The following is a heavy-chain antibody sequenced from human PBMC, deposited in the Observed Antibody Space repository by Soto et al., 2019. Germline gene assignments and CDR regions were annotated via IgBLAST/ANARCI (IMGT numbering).Heavy chain of an antibody. J-gene: IGHJ4*02. D-gene: IGHD6-13*01. CDR3: ARLAAAGASYYFDY. CDR1: GGSFSGYY. CDR2: INHSGST. Sequence: QVQLQQWGAGLLKPSETLSLTCAVYGGSFSGYYWSWIRQPPGKGLEWIGEINHSGSTNYNPSLKSRVTISVDTSKNRFSLKLSSVTAADTAVYYCARLAAAGASYYFDYWGQGTLVTVSS. V-gene: IGHV4-34*01.